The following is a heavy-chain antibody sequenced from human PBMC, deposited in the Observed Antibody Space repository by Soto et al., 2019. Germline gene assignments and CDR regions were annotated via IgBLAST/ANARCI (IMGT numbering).Heavy chain of an antibody. D-gene: IGHD3-10*01. V-gene: IGHV1-69*01. CDR1: GGTFSSDG. Sequence: QIQLVHSGAEVRKPGSSVKVSCKASGGTFSSDGSSWVRQAPGQGLEWMGGIIPVFATTRYAQKFQGRVTITADASTSTVDLELNSLTSEDTATYYCARGHYVSSGSVATSYYYYGMDVWGQGTTVTVSS. CDR2: IIPVFATT. J-gene: IGHJ6*01. CDR3: ARGHYVSSGSVATSYYYYGMDV.